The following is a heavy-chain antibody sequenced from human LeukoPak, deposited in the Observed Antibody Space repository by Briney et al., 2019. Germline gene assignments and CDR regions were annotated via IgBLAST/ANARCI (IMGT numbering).Heavy chain of an antibody. D-gene: IGHD4/OR15-4a*01. J-gene: IGHJ4*02. CDR1: GYTFTSYD. V-gene: IGHV1-8*01. Sequence: GASVKVSCKTSGYTFTSYDINWVRQATGQGLEWMGWMNPNSGNTGHAQKFQGRVTMTRNTSISTAYMELSSLRSEDTAVYYCARGPNYSAYVDYWGQGTLVTVSS. CDR2: MNPNSGNT. CDR3: ARGPNYSAYVDY.